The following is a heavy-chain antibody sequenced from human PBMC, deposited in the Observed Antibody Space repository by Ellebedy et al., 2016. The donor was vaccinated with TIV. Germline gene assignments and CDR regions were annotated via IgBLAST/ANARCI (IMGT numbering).Heavy chain of an antibody. CDR2: IDPRDSSA. J-gene: IGHJ4*02. V-gene: IGHV5-10-1*01. CDR3: ARSRHCGSDCYLDF. D-gene: IGHD2-21*02. CDR1: ADISSTFW. Sequence: GESLKISXKGSADISSTFWISWVRQMPGKGLEWMGRIDPRDSSANYSPSFRGHVTMPADRSINTAYLQWSGLKASDAAVYYCARSRHCGSDCYLDFWGQGTLVTVSS.